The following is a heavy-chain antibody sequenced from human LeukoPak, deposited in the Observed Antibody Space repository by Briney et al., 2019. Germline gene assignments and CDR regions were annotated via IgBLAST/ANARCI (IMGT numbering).Heavy chain of an antibody. CDR1: GFTFSDCY. CDR3: ARSRQSLTTPDY. V-gene: IGHV3-11*04. D-gene: IGHD3-16*02. CDR2: ISSSGSTI. Sequence: GGSLRLSCAASGFTFSDCYMSWIRQAPGKGLEWVSYISSSGSTIYYADSVKGRFTISRDNAKNSLYPQMNSLRAEDTAVYYCARSRQSLTTPDYWGQGALVTVSS. J-gene: IGHJ4*02.